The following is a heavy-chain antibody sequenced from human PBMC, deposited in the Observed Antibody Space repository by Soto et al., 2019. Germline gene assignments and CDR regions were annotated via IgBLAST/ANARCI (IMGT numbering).Heavy chain of an antibody. V-gene: IGHV4-31*03. J-gene: IGHJ4*02. Sequence: QVQLQESGPGLVKPSQTLSLTCTVSGGSISSGGYYWSWIRQHPGKGLEWIGYIYYSGSTYYNPSLKSRVTRSVDTSKNQFSLKLSSVTAADTAVYYCARDRSSGGYSYGYFDYWGQGTLVTVSS. CDR2: IYYSGST. CDR3: ARDRSSGGYSYGYFDY. CDR1: GGSISSGGYY. D-gene: IGHD5-18*01.